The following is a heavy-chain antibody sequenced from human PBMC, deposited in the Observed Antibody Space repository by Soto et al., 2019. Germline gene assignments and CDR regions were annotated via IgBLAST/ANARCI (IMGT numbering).Heavy chain of an antibody. CDR2: ISYDGSNK. V-gene: IGHV3-30*04. J-gene: IGHJ6*02. CDR3: AKDSRQLYYYYGMDV. D-gene: IGHD6-13*01. Sequence: TGGSLRLSCAASGFTFSGYAMHWVRQAPGKGLEWVAVISYDGSNKYYADSVKGRFTISRDNSKNTLYLQMNSLRAEDTAVYYCAKDSRQLYYYYGMDVWGQGTTVTVSS. CDR1: GFTFSGYA.